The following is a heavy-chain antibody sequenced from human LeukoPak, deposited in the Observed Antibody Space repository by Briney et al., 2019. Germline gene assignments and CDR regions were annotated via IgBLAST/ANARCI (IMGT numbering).Heavy chain of an antibody. V-gene: IGHV3-23*01. CDR3: AKVIGEQWLASLDY. CDR2: ISGSGGST. CDR1: GFTFSSYR. D-gene: IGHD6-19*01. J-gene: IGHJ4*02. Sequence: GSLRLSCVASGFTFSSYRMSWVRQASGKGLEWVSDISGSGGSTYYADSVKGRFTISRDKSKNTLYLQMNSLSVDDTAVYYCAKVIGEQWLASLDYWGQGTLVTVSS.